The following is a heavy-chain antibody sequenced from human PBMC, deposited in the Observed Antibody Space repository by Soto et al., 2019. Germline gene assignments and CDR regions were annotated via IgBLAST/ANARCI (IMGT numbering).Heavy chain of an antibody. CDR3: ARGEYCSGGSCYSDY. V-gene: IGHV4-59*01. D-gene: IGHD2-15*01. Sequence: PSETLSLTCTVSGGSISSYYWSWIRQPPGKGLEWIGYINYSGSTNYNPSLKSRVTISVDTSKNQFSLKLSSVTAADTAVYYCARGEYCSGGSCYSDYWGQGTLVTVSS. J-gene: IGHJ4*02. CDR1: GGSISSYY. CDR2: INYSGST.